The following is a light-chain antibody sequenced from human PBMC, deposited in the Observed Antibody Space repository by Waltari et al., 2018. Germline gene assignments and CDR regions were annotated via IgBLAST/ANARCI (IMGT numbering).Light chain of an antibody. CDR3: SSYTSSNTWV. V-gene: IGLV2-14*01. CDR1: SSDVGGYNY. Sequence: QSALTQPASMSGSPGQSITISCTGTSSDVGGYNYVSWYQQHPGKAPKLMIYDVSERPSGVSNHFSGSKSGNTASLTISGLQAEDEADYYCSSYTSSNTWVFGGGTKLTVL. J-gene: IGLJ3*02. CDR2: DVS.